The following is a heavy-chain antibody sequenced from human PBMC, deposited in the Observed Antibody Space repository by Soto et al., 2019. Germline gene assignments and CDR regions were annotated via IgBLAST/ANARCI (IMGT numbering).Heavy chain of an antibody. V-gene: IGHV1-69*13. CDR3: ARRIAAIYYYGMDV. CDR1: GGTFSSYA. CDR2: IIPIFGTA. Sequence: ASVKVSCKASGGTFSSYAISWVRQAPGQGLEWMGGIIPIFGTANYAQKFQGRVTITADESTSTAYMELSSLRSEDTAVYYCARRIAAIYYYGMDVWGQGTTVTVSS. J-gene: IGHJ6*02. D-gene: IGHD6-13*01.